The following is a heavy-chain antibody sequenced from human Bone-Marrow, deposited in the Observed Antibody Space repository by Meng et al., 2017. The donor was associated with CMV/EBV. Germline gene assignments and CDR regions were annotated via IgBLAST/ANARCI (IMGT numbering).Heavy chain of an antibody. D-gene: IGHD3-3*01. Sequence: GGSLCLSCAASGFTISSYEMNWVRQAPGKGLEWVSYISSSGSTRYYADSVKGRFTISRDNAKNLLYLQMNSLRAEDTAVYYCASGPIFGDSFDYWGQGTLVTVSS. CDR1: GFTISSYE. J-gene: IGHJ4*02. CDR2: ISSSGSTR. CDR3: ASGPIFGDSFDY. V-gene: IGHV3-48*03.